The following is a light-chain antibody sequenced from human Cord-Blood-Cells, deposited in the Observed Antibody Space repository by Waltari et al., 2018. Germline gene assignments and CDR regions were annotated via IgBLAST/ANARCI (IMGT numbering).Light chain of an antibody. CDR1: ISDVGSYTL. J-gene: IGLJ1*01. CDR2: EVS. Sequence: QSALAQRASGSGTHGQSIPISCTGTISDVGSYTLLSWYQQHPVKAPKLMIYEVSKRPSGVSNRFSGSKSGNTASLTISGLQAEDEADYYCCSYAGSSTYVFGTGTKVTVL. CDR3: CSYAGSSTYV. V-gene: IGLV2-23*02.